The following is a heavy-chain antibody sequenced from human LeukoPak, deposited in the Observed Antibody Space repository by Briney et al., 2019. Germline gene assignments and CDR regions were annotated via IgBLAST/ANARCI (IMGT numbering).Heavy chain of an antibody. CDR2: ISYDGSNK. CDR1: GFTFSRYW. D-gene: IGHD4-17*01. V-gene: IGHV3-30*03. CDR3: ARAFRLYDYGDYGDAFDI. Sequence: PGGSLRLSCAASGFTFSRYWMSWVRQAPGKGLEWVAVISYDGSNKYYADSVKGRFTISRDNSKNTLYLQMNSLRAEDTAVYYCARAFRLYDYGDYGDAFDIWGQGTMVTVSS. J-gene: IGHJ3*02.